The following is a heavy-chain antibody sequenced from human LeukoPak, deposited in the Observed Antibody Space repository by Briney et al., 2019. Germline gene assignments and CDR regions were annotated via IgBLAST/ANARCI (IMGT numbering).Heavy chain of an antibody. V-gene: IGHV3-23*01. D-gene: IGHD6-6*01. CDR2: ISGSGGST. CDR1: GFTFSSYA. J-gene: IGHJ4*02. CDR3: ATREYSSSDYFDY. Sequence: PGGSLRLSCAASGFTFSSYAMSWVRQAPGKGLEWVSAISGSGGSTYYADSVKGRFTISRDNSKNTLYLQKNSLRAEDTAVYYCATREYSSSDYFDYWGQGTLVTVSS.